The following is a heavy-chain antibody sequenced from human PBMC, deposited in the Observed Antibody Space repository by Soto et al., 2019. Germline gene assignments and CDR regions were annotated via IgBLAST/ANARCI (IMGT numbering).Heavy chain of an antibody. V-gene: IGHV1-46*01. CDR3: ARDLAAAAY. CDR1: GYIFTNYY. Sequence: QVQLVQSGAEVKKPGASVKVSCKASGYIFTNYYIHWVRQAPGQGLEWMAIINPLPTSGSTNYAQKFHGRVTVTRDTSTSTVYLELSSLRSEDTAVYYCARDLAAAAYWGQGTIVTVSS. D-gene: IGHD6-13*01. J-gene: IGHJ4*02. CDR2: INPLPTSGST.